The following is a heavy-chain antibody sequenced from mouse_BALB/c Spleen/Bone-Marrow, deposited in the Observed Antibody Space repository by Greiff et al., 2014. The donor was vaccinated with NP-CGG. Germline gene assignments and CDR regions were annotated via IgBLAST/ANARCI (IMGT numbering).Heavy chain of an antibody. CDR3: ARGYAMDY. CDR1: GYTFSSYW. Sequence: VQLQQSGAELMKPGASVKISCKATGYTFSSYWIEWVKQRPGHGLEWIGEILPGSGSTNYNEKSKGKATFTADTSSNTAYMQLSSLTSEDSAVYYCARGYAMDYWVKEPQSPSPQ. CDR2: ILPGSGST. V-gene: IGHV1-9*01. J-gene: IGHJ4*01.